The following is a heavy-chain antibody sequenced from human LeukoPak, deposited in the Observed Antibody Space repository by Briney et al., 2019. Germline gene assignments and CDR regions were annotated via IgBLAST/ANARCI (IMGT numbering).Heavy chain of an antibody. J-gene: IGHJ3*02. D-gene: IGHD6-13*01. Sequence: SETLSLTCSVSGGSINRSSYYWAWIRQPPGKGLEWIGSIYYSGSTYHNPSLKSRVTISVDTSKNQFSLKLSSVTAADTAVYYCAREYAEYSSSYQTIWGQGAMVTVSS. CDR3: AREYAEYSSSYQTI. V-gene: IGHV4-39*07. CDR2: IYYSGST. CDR1: GGSINRSSYY.